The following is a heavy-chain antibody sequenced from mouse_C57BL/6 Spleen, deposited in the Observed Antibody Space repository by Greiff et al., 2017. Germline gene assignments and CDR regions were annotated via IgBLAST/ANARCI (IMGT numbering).Heavy chain of an antibody. Sequence: EVQLQQSGPELVKPGASVKISCKASGYTFTDYYMNWVKQSHGKSLEWIGDINPNNGGTSYNQKFKGKATLTVDKSSSTAYMELRSLTSEDSAVYYCASWGYDGYYVGAMDYWCQGTSVTVSS. CDR2: INPNNGGT. CDR3: ASWGYDGYYVGAMDY. CDR1: GYTFTDYY. D-gene: IGHD2-3*01. J-gene: IGHJ4*01. V-gene: IGHV1-26*01.